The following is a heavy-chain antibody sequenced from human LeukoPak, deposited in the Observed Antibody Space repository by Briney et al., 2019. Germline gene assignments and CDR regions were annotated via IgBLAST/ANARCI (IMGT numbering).Heavy chain of an antibody. V-gene: IGHV3-23*01. Sequence: GGSLRLSCATSGFNFWNFVVNWVRQAPGKGLEWVSAISGEGAKTYYRDSVKGRFTISTDSGDNTVYLEMNNLTVEDTAVYYCAKTQNWNYISYYYYYMDGWGRGTAVTVSS. CDR1: GFNFWNFV. D-gene: IGHD1-7*01. CDR2: ISGEGAKT. CDR3: AKTQNWNYISYYYYYMDG. J-gene: IGHJ6*03.